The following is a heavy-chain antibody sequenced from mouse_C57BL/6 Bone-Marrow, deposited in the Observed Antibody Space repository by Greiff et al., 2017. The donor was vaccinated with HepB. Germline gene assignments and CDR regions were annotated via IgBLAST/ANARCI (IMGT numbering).Heavy chain of an antibody. CDR3: ARPNDGSSHWYFDV. Sequence: VQLQESGAELVKPGASVKMSCKASGYTFTTYPIEWMKQNHGKSLEWIGNFHPYNDDTKYNEKFKGKATLTVEKSSSTVYLELSRLTSDDSAVYYCARPNDGSSHWYFDVWGTGTTVTVSS. CDR2: FHPYNDDT. J-gene: IGHJ1*03. V-gene: IGHV1-47*01. CDR1: GYTFTTYP. D-gene: IGHD1-1*01.